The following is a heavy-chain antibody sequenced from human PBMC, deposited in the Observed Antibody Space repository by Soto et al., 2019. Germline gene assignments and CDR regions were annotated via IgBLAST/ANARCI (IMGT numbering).Heavy chain of an antibody. CDR2: IFHSGTT. V-gene: IGHV4-28*01. CDR1: GYSITNVNW. J-gene: IGHJ3*02. D-gene: IGHD2-2*01. Sequence: QVQLQESGPGLVKPSDTLSLTCAVSGYSITNVNWWAWIRQPTGKGLEWIGYIFHSGTTHYNPSLKSRVTMSVDTSKNQFSLKVDSLTAEDTALYYCARSPYADALDIWGQGTMVTVSS. CDR3: ARSPYADALDI.